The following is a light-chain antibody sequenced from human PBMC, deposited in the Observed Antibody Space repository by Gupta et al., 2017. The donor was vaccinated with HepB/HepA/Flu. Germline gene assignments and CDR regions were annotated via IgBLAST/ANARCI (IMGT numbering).Light chain of an antibody. CDR2: WGS. J-gene: IGKJ5*01. V-gene: IGKV4-1*01. Sequence: DIVMTQSRDSLAVSLGERATMNCKSSQSVLYSSNNKNYLTWYQQKPGQPPKLLSYWGSTRESGVPDRFSGRGSGTDFTLTISSRQAEDVAVYYCQQEDNFPITFGQRTLLDIK. CDR1: QSVLYSSNNKNY. CDR3: QQEDNFPIT.